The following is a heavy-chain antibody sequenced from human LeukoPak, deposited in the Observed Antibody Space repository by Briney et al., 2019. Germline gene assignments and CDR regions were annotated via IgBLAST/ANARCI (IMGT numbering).Heavy chain of an antibody. CDR2: ISGSGGST. CDR1: GFTFSNYA. V-gene: IGHV3-23*01. J-gene: IGHJ4*02. D-gene: IGHD3-10*01. CDR3: AKGGSMIRGVPGPFDY. Sequence: GGSLRLSCAASGFTFSNYAMTWDRQAPGKGLEWVSVISGSGGSTYYADSVKGRFTISRDSSKNTVFLQMNSLRAEDTAVYYCAKGGSMIRGVPGPFDYWGQGTLVTVSS.